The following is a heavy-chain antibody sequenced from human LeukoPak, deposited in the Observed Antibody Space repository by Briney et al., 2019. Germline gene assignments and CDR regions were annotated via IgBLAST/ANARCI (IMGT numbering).Heavy chain of an antibody. V-gene: IGHV4-59*08. CDR3: AREVAASSWSY. J-gene: IGHJ4*02. Sequence: SETLSLTCTVSGGSISSYYWSWIRQPPGKGLEWIGYIYYSGSTYYNPSLKSRVTISVDTSKKQFSLKLNSVTAADTAVYYCAREVAASSWSYWGQGTLVTVSS. D-gene: IGHD6-13*01. CDR1: GGSISSYY. CDR2: IYYSGST.